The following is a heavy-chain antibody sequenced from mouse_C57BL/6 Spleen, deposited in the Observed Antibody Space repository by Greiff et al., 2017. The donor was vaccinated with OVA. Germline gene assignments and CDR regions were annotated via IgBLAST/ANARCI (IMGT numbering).Heavy chain of an antibody. V-gene: IGHV1-42*01. D-gene: IGHD3-3*01. CDR2: INPSTGGT. CDR1: GYSFTGYY. CDR3: ARGRGDEDY. J-gene: IGHJ2*01. Sequence: VQLKHSGPELVKPGASVKISCKASGYSFTGYYMNWVKQSHEKSLEWIGEINPSTGGTTYNQKFKAKATLTVDKSSSTAYMQLKSLTSEDSAVYYSARGRGDEDYWGQGTTLTVA.